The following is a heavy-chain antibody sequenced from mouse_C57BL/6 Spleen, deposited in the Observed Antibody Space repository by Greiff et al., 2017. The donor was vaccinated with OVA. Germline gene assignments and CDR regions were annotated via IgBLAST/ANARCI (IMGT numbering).Heavy chain of an antibody. Sequence: QVQLQQPGAELVMPGASVKLSCKASGYTFPSYWMHWVKQRPGQGLEWIGEIDPSDSSTNYHHKFKGKSTLTVDKSSSTAYMQLSSLRSEDSAVYYSARTPQITTVVAHWYVDGWGTGTTVTVSS. CDR1: GYTFPSYW. V-gene: IGHV1-69*01. CDR3: ARTPQITTVVAHWYVDG. D-gene: IGHD1-1*01. CDR2: IDPSDSST. J-gene: IGHJ1*03.